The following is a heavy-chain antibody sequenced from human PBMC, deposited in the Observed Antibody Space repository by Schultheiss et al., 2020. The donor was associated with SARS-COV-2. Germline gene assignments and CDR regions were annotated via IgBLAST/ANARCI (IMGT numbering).Heavy chain of an antibody. CDR2: VSHSGGT. CDR3: SRGRTSVIPSPVLGLGPHYFSYHMDG. CDR1: GESFNGFS. J-gene: IGHJ6*03. V-gene: IGHV4-34*01. D-gene: IGHD4-11*01. Sequence: SETLSLTCAVYGESFNGFSWTWIRQSPGKGLEWIGQVSHSGGTHYSPSLKRRVTISVDTSKSQFSLRLRSVTAADTAIYFCSRGRTSVIPSPVLGLGPHYFSYHMDGWGKGTTVTVSS.